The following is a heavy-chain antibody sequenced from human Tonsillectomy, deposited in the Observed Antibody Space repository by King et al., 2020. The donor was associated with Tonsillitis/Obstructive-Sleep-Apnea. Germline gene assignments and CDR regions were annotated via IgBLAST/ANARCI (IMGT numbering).Heavy chain of an antibody. J-gene: IGHJ3*02. CDR1: GFTFSSYW. D-gene: IGHD6-13*01. CDR2: IKEDGSEK. CDR3: VRVGIAATVGAFDI. Sequence: VQLVESGGGLVQPGGSLRLSCAASGFTFSSYWMSWVRQAPGKGLEWVANIKEDGSEKYYVDSVKGRFTISRDNAKNLLYLQMNSLRAEDTAVYYCVRVGIAATVGAFDIWGQGTLVAVSS. V-gene: IGHV3-7*03.